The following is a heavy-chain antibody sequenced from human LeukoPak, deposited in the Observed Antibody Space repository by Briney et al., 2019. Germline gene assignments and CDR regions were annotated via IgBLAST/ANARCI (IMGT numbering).Heavy chain of an antibody. J-gene: IGHJ3*02. CDR3: ARAGYYDSSGYRAHAFDI. CDR2: ISSSSSTI. CDR1: GFTFSSYS. V-gene: IGHV3-48*01. D-gene: IGHD3-22*01. Sequence: GGSLRLSCAASGFTFSSYSMNWVRQAPGKGLEWVSYISSSSSTIYYADSVKGRFTISRDNAKNSLYLQMNSLRAEDTAVYYCARAGYYDSSGYRAHAFDIWGQGTMVTVSS.